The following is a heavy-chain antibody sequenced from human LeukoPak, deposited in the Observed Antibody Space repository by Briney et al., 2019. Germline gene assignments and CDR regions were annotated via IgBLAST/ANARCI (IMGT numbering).Heavy chain of an antibody. J-gene: IGHJ4*02. CDR2: IYYSGST. CDR3: ARTKVGANPRLLFDY. D-gene: IGHD1-26*01. CDR1: GGSISSYY. Sequence: SETLSLTCTVSGGSISSYYWSWIRQPPGKGLKWIGYIYYSGSTNYNPSLKSRVTISVDTSKNQFSLKLSSVTAADTAVYYCARTKVGANPRLLFDYWGQGTLVTVSS. V-gene: IGHV4-59*08.